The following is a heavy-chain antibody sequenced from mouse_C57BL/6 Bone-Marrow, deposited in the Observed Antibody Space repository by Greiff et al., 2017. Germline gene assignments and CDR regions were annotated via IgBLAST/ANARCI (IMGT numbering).Heavy chain of an antibody. V-gene: IGHV14-4*01. CDR3: TTMASAY. CDR1: GFNIKDDY. Sequence: EVQLQQSGAELVRPGASVKLSCTASGFNIKDDYMHWVKQRPEQGLEWIGWIDPENGDTEYASKFQGKAPITADTSSNTAYLQLSSLTSGDTAVYYCTTMASAYWGQGTLVTVSA. CDR2: IDPENGDT. J-gene: IGHJ3*01. D-gene: IGHD1-1*02.